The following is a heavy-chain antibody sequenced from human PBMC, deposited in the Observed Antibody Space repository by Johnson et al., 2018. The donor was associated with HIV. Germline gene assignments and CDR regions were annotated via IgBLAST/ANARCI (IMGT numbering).Heavy chain of an antibody. Sequence: EVQLVESGGGLVQPGRSLRLSCAASGFTFDDYAMHWVRQAPGKGLEWVSGISTSGSTINYADSVKGRFTISRDNAKKSLYLQMNSLRAEDTAVYYCARGRYAFDIWGQGTMVTVSS. CDR2: ISTSGSTI. V-gene: IGHV3-9*01. J-gene: IGHJ3*02. CDR1: GFTFDDYA. CDR3: ARGRYAFDI.